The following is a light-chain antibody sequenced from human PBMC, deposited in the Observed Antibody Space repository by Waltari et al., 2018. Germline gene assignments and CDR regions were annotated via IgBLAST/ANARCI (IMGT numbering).Light chain of an antibody. CDR1: QSVLYSSNNKNY. V-gene: IGKV4-1*01. J-gene: IGKJ1*01. Sequence: DIVMTQSPDSLAVSLGERATINCESSQSVLYSSNNKNYLAWYQQKPGQPPKLRIYWASTRGSGVPDRFSGSGSGTDFTLSISSLQAEDVAFYYCQQYYTTPWTFGQGTKVEIK. CDR2: WAS. CDR3: QQYYTTPWT.